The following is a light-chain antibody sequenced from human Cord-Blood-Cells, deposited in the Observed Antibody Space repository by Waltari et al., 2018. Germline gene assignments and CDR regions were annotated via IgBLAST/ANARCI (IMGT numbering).Light chain of an antibody. CDR2: GKN. V-gene: IGLV3-19*01. CDR1: SLRSYY. Sequence: SSELTQDPAVSVALGQTVRITCQGDSLRSYYASWYQQKPGQAPLLVNYGKNNRPSGIPDRFPGSSPGNTASLTITGAQAEDEADYCCNSRDSSGNHWVFGGGTKLTVL. CDR3: NSRDSSGNHWV. J-gene: IGLJ3*02.